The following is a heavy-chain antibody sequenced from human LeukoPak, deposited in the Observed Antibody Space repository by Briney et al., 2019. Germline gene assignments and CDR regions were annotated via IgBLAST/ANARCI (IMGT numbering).Heavy chain of an antibody. CDR1: GGSISSYY. CDR3: ARTYYYGSGSYYPFDY. D-gene: IGHD3-10*01. Sequence: KPSETLSLTCTVSGGSISSYYWSWIRQPPGKGLEWIGFIYFSGSTNFNPSLKSRLTISVDTSKNQFSLKLSSVTAADTAVYYCARTYYYGSGSYYPFDYWGQGTLVTVSS. V-gene: IGHV4-4*09. CDR2: IYFSGST. J-gene: IGHJ4*02.